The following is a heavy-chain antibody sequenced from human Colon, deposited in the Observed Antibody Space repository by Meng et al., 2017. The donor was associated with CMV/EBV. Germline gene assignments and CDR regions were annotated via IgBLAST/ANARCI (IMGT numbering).Heavy chain of an antibody. D-gene: IGHD6-13*01. CDR2: ISFSGST. Sequence: TVSGGSSSSGDFYWTWIRQPPGKGLEWIGYISFSGSTYYNPSLKSRVTISLDTSKNQFSLKLNSVTAADTAVYFCARVRSSSSRYFDYWGQGTLVTVSS. CDR3: ARVRSSSSRYFDY. CDR1: GGSSSSGDFY. V-gene: IGHV4-30-4*01. J-gene: IGHJ4*02.